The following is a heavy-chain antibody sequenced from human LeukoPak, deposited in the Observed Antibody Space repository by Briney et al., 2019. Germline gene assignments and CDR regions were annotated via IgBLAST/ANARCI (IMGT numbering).Heavy chain of an antibody. CDR1: GGSISSYY. Sequence: SETLSLTCTVSGGSISSYYWSWVRQPPGKGLEWIGYIYYSGSTNYNPSLKSRVTISVDTSKNRFSLKLSSVTAADTAVYYCARYSCSGGSCSPYYFDYWGQGTLVTVSS. V-gene: IGHV4-59*01. CDR3: ARYSCSGGSCSPYYFDY. CDR2: IYYSGST. J-gene: IGHJ4*02. D-gene: IGHD2-15*01.